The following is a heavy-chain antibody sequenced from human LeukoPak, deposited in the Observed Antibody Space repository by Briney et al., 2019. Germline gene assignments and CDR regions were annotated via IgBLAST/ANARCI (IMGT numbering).Heavy chain of an antibody. Sequence: GGSLRLSCAASGFTFRNYWMSWVRQAPGTGLEWVANTKQDGSDRNYVTSVRGRFTISRDNAESSLFLQMNSLRAEDTAVYYCVRNLAVAGTCFDSWGQGTLVTVSS. D-gene: IGHD6-19*01. V-gene: IGHV3-7*03. CDR1: GFTFRNYW. CDR3: VRNLAVAGTCFDS. CDR2: TKQDGSDR. J-gene: IGHJ4*02.